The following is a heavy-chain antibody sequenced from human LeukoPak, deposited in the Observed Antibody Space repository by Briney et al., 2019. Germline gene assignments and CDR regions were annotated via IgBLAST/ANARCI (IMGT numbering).Heavy chain of an antibody. CDR2: IYTGGGT. CDR1: GFSVRTTY. D-gene: IGHD3-22*01. V-gene: IGHV3-53*01. J-gene: IGHJ4*02. Sequence: GGSLRLSCAVSGFSVRTTYMSWVRQAPGKGLEWVSVIYTGGGTDHADSVKGRFTISRDNSKNTLSLQMNSLRAGDTAIYYCTRSGYRHPYHFESWGQGTLVIVSS. CDR3: TRSGYRHPYHFES.